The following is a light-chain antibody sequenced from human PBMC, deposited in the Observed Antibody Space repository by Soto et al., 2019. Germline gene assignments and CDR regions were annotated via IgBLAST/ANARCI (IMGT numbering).Light chain of an antibody. J-gene: IGLJ1*01. V-gene: IGLV2-14*03. CDR1: SSDIGYYNR. CDR3: SAYTVSSTYV. CDR2: DVT. Sequence: QSALTQPASVSGSPGQSIAITCAGTSSDIGYYNRVSWYQQHPGTAPKLIIYDVTSRPSGVSNRFFGSRSGNTASLSISGLQAEDEADYYCSAYTVSSTYVFGSGTKVTVL.